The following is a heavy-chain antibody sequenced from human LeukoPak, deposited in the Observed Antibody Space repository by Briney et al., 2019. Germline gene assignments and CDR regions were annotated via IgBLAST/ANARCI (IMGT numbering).Heavy chain of an antibody. Sequence: SVKVSCKASGGTFSSYAISWVRQAPGQRLEWMGGIIPIFGTANYAQKFQGRVTITADESTSTAYMELSSLRSEDTAVYYCAGGGQTSGWMGYWGQGTLVTVSS. CDR3: AGGGQTSGWMGY. V-gene: IGHV1-69*13. CDR1: GGTFSSYA. J-gene: IGHJ4*02. CDR2: IIPIFGTA. D-gene: IGHD6-19*01.